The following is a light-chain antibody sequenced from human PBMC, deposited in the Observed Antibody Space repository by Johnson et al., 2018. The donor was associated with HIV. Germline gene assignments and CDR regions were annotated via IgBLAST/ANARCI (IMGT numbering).Light chain of an antibody. CDR3: GTWDSSLYAYV. CDR1: TSNIGNNY. Sequence: HSVLTQPPSVSAAPGQKVTVSCSGSTSNIGNNYVSWYQQLPGTAPKLLIYDNNKRPSGIPDRFSGSKSGTSATLGITGLQTGDEADYYCGTWDSSLYAYVFGTWTKVTAL. CDR2: DNN. V-gene: IGLV1-51*01. J-gene: IGLJ1*01.